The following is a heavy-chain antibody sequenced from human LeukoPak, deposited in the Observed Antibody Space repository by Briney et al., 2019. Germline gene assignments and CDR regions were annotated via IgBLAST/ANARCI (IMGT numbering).Heavy chain of an antibody. CDR1: GGSISSSSYY. Sequence: PSETLSLTCTVSGGSISSSSYYWGWIRQPPGKGLERIGSIYYSGSTYYNPSLKSRVTISVDTSKNQFSLKLSSVTAADTAVYYCAREYGDYGVVWFDPWGQGTLVTVSS. D-gene: IGHD4-17*01. CDR2: IYYSGST. CDR3: AREYGDYGVVWFDP. V-gene: IGHV4-39*02. J-gene: IGHJ5*02.